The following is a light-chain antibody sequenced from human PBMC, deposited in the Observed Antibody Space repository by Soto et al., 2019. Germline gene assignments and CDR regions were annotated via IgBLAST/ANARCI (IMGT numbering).Light chain of an antibody. V-gene: IGKV3-20*01. CDR2: DAS. CDR1: QNIANDY. Sequence: EVALTQSPGTLSLSPGARATLSCRASQNIANDYLTWYQQKPGQAPRVLIYDASTRATGIPDRFSGSGSGTDFTLTISRLEPEDFAMYYCQQYGSSPWTFGQGTRLEIK. J-gene: IGKJ5*01. CDR3: QQYGSSPWT.